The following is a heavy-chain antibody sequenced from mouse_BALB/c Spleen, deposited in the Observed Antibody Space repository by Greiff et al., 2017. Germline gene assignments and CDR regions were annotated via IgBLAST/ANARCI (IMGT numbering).Heavy chain of an antibody. CDR2: IDPENGNT. V-gene: IGHV14-1*02. J-gene: IGHJ2*01. Sequence: VQLQQSGAELVRPGALVKLSCKASGFNIKDYYMHWVKQRPEQGLEWIGWIDPENGNTIYDPKFQGKASITAYTSSNTANLQLSSLTSADTAVYSCAPDGYYGYMDYWGQGTTLTVSS. CDR1: GFNIKDYY. D-gene: IGHD2-3*01. CDR3: APDGYYGYMDY.